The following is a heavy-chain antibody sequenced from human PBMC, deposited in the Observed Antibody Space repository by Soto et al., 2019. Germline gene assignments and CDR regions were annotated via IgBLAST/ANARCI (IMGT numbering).Heavy chain of an antibody. Sequence: HPGGSLRLSCAASGFTFSSYAMSWVRQAPGKGLEWVSAISGSGGSTYYADSVKGRFTISRDNSKNTLYLQMNSLRAEDTAVYYCAKVGHDFWSGYYKVRARYHFDYWGQGTLVTVSS. CDR3: AKVGHDFWSGYYKVRARYHFDY. V-gene: IGHV3-23*01. D-gene: IGHD3-3*01. CDR2: ISGSGGST. CDR1: GFTFSSYA. J-gene: IGHJ4*02.